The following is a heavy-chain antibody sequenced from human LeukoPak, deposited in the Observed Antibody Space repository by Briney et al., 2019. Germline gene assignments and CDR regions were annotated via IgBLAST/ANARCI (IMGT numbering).Heavy chain of an antibody. V-gene: IGHV4-59*01. CDR1: GGSISSYY. D-gene: IGHD3-3*01. Sequence: PSETLSLTCTVSGGSISSYYWNWIRQPPGKGLEWIRYISYSGSTNYNPSLKSRVTISVDTSKNQFSLKLSSVTAADTAVYYCARGGITIFGVVINDAFDIWGQGTMVTVSS. CDR2: ISYSGST. CDR3: ARGGITIFGVVINDAFDI. J-gene: IGHJ3*02.